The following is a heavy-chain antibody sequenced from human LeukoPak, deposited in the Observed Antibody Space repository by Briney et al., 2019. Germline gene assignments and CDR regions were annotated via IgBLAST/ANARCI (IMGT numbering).Heavy chain of an antibody. V-gene: IGHV3-74*01. Sequence: PGGSLRLSCAVSGFTFSNYWMHWVRQVPGKGLVWVSRIDSDGSGTVYPDSVKGRFTISRDNAKNMLYLQMNSLRAEDTAVYYCARGPVGLSALDSWGQGTLVTVSS. J-gene: IGHJ4*02. D-gene: IGHD2-15*01. CDR2: IDSDGSGT. CDR3: ARGPVGLSALDS. CDR1: GFTFSNYW.